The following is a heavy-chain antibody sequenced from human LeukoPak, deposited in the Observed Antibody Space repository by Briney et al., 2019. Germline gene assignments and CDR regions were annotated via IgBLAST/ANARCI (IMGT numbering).Heavy chain of an antibody. CDR1: GGSINSGDLS. Sequence: SQTLSLTCTVSGGSINSGDLSWSWLRQPPGKGPEWIGYIYYNGDTYYNPSLKSRVSISSDTSKNQFSLNLNSVTVADTAVYYCARARFNYGWGTHDFWGQGTLVIVSS. J-gene: IGHJ4*02. CDR3: ARARFNYGWGTHDF. CDR2: IYYNGDT. D-gene: IGHD3-10*01. V-gene: IGHV4-30-4*08.